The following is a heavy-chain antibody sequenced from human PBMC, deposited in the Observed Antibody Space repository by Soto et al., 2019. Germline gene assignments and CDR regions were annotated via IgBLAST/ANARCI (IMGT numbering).Heavy chain of an antibody. Sequence: QVQLVQSGAEVKKPGASVKVSCKASGYTFTSYAMHWVRQAPGHRLEWMGWINAGNGNTKYSQKFQGRVTITRDTSASTAYMELSSLRSEDTAVYYCALSTVTTPDYFDYWGQGTLVTVSS. D-gene: IGHD4-17*01. CDR2: INAGNGNT. CDR1: GYTFTSYA. V-gene: IGHV1-3*01. CDR3: ALSTVTTPDYFDY. J-gene: IGHJ4*02.